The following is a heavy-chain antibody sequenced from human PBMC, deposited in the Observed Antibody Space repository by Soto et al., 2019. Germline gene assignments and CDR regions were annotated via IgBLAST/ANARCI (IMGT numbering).Heavy chain of an antibody. CDR3: ARDLQTVDY. Sequence: QIQLVQSGAEVKKPGASVKVSCKASGYTFSSYHITWVRQAPGQGLEWMGWISAYNGNTNYAQNLQGRVTMTTDPSTRTAYMTLRSLRSDDTAVYYCARDLQTVDYWSQGTMVTVSS. V-gene: IGHV1-18*01. J-gene: IGHJ4*02. CDR1: GYTFSSYH. CDR2: ISAYNGNT.